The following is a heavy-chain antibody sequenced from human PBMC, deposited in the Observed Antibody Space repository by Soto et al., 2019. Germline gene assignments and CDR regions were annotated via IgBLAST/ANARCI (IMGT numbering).Heavy chain of an antibody. CDR3: ARLEGGITMVRAPTG. CDR2: IYYSGST. J-gene: IGHJ4*02. D-gene: IGHD3-10*01. Sequence: QVQLQESGPGLVKPSQTLSLTCTVSGGSISSGDYYWSWIRQPPGKGLEWIGYIYYSGSTYYNPSLKSRVTLSVDTSKNQSSLKLSSVTAADTAVYYCARLEGGITMVRAPTGWGQGTLVTVSS. CDR1: GGSISSGDYY. V-gene: IGHV4-30-4*01.